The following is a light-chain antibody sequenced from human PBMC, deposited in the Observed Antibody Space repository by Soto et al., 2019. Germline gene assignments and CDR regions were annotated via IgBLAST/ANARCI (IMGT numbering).Light chain of an antibody. V-gene: IGLV1-44*01. CDR1: SSNIGTNT. J-gene: IGLJ2*01. CDR3: AAWDDSLNGVI. CDR2: SND. Sequence: QSVLTQPPSASGTPGQRVTISCSGSSSNIGTNTVNWYQQLPGTAPKLLIYSNDQRPSGVPDRFSGSKSGTSASLAISGLQSEDEADYYCAAWDDSLNGVIFGGATHLTVL.